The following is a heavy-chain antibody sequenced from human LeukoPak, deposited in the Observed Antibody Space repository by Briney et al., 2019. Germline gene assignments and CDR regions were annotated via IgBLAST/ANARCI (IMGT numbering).Heavy chain of an antibody. V-gene: IGHV4-59*01. CDR3: ARVRDVVVTAIPPWFDP. CDR2: IYYSGST. Sequence: SETLSLTCTVSGGSISSYYWSWIRQPPGKGLGWIGYIYYSGSTNYNPSLKSRVTISVDTSKNQFSLKLSSVTAADTAVYYCARVRDVVVTAIPPWFDPWGQGTLVTVSS. J-gene: IGHJ5*02. CDR1: GGSISSYY. D-gene: IGHD2-21*02.